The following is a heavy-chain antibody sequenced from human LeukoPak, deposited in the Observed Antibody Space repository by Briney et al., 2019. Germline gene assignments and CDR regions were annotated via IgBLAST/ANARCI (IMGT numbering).Heavy chain of an antibody. D-gene: IGHD6-19*01. CDR1: GFTFSSYG. J-gene: IGHJ4*02. CDR3: ARARIAVAGTAFQYYFDY. Sequence: PGRSLRLSCAASGFTFSSYGMHWVRQAPGKGLEWVAVIWYDGSNKYYADSVKGRFTISRDNSKNTLYLQTNSLRAEDTAVYYCARARIAVAGTAFQYYFDYWGQGTLVTVSS. CDR2: IWYDGSNK. V-gene: IGHV3-33*01.